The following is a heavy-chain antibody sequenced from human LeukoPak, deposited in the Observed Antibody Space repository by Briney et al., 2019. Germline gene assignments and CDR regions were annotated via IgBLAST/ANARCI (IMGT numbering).Heavy chain of an antibody. V-gene: IGHV3-33*01. CDR2: IWYDGSNK. Sequence: GGSLRLSCAASGFTFSSYGMHWVRQAPGKGLEWVAVIWYDGSNKYYADSVKGRFTISRDNSKNTLYLQMNSLRAEDTAVYYCARDTVTTRVTVGMDVWGQGTTVTVSS. CDR3: ARDTVTTRVTVGMDV. CDR1: GFTFSSYG. D-gene: IGHD4-17*01. J-gene: IGHJ6*02.